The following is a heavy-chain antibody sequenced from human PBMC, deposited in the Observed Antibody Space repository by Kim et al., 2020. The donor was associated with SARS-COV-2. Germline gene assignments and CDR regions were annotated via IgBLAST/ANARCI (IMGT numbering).Heavy chain of an antibody. D-gene: IGHD3-9*01. Sequence: MGIINPSGGSTSYAQKFQGRVTMTRDTSTSTVYMELSSLRSEDTAVYYCARELDYDILTGWVRSYGMDVWGQGTTVTVSS. J-gene: IGHJ6*02. V-gene: IGHV1-46*01. CDR2: INPSGGST. CDR3: ARELDYDILTGWVRSYGMDV.